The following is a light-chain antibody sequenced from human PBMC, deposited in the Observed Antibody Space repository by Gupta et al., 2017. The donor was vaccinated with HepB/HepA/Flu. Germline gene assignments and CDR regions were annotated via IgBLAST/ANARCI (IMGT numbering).Light chain of an antibody. V-gene: IGKV3-11*01. CDR2: DAS. Sequence: DIVLTQSPATLSLSPGERATLSCRASQSVSSYLAWYQQKPGQPPRLLIYDASKRATGIPARFSGSGSGTDFTLTISSLEPEDFAVYYCQQRRNWNPPECSFGRGTKLEIK. CDR3: QQRRNWNPPECS. CDR1: QSVSSY. J-gene: IGKJ2*04.